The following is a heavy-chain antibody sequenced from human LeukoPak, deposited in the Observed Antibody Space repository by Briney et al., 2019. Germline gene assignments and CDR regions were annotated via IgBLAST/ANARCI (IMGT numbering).Heavy chain of an antibody. CDR2: INHSGST. V-gene: IGHV4-34*01. J-gene: IGHJ3*02. CDR1: GGSFSGYY. CDR3: ARWSMDYDILTGLREDAFDI. D-gene: IGHD3-9*01. Sequence: SETLSLTCAVYGGSFSGYYWSWIRQPPGKGLEWIGEINHSGSTNYNPSLKSRVTISVDTSKNQFSLKLSSVTAADTAVYYCARWSMDYDILTGLREDAFDIWGQGTVVTVSS.